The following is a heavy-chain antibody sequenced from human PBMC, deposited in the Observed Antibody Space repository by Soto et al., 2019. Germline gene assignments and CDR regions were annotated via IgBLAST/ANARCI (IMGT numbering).Heavy chain of an antibody. V-gene: IGHV4-59*01. CDR1: GDSITSYY. CDR3: ARTLRIAAAGIPTWFDP. CDR2: IYYSGST. Sequence: SETLSLTCTVSGDSITSYYWSWIRQPPGKGLEWIGYIYYSGSTNYNPSLKSRVTISVDTSKNQFSLKLNSVTAADTAVYYCARTLRIAAAGIPTWFDPWGQGTLVTVSS. D-gene: IGHD6-13*01. J-gene: IGHJ5*02.